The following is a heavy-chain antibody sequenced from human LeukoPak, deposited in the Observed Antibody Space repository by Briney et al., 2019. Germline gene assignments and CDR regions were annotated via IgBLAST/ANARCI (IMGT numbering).Heavy chain of an antibody. V-gene: IGHV1-69*13. Sequence: SVKVSCKASGGTFSSYAISWVRQAPGQGLEWMGGIIPIFGTANYAQKFQGRVTITAGESTSTAYMELSSLRSEDTAVYYCARITIFGVVISHHFDYWGQGTLVTVSS. CDR3: ARITIFGVVISHHFDY. CDR1: GGTFSSYA. CDR2: IIPIFGTA. J-gene: IGHJ4*02. D-gene: IGHD3-3*01.